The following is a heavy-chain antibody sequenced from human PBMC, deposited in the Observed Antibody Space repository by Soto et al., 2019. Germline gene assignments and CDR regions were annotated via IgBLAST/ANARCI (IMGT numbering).Heavy chain of an antibody. V-gene: IGHV4-39*01. D-gene: IGHD3-3*01. CDR3: ARQWPFGVVIILNWFDP. CDR2: IYYTGRT. Sequence: PSETLSLTCTVSGGSISSNSYYWGWIRQPPGKGLEWIGSIYYTGRTYYNPSLKSRVTISVDTSKNQFSLRLSSVTAADTAMYFCARQWPFGVVIILNWFDPWGQGTLVTV. CDR1: GGSISSNSYY. J-gene: IGHJ5*02.